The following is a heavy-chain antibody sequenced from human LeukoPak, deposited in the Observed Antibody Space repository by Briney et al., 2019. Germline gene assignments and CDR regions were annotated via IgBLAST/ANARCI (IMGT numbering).Heavy chain of an antibody. V-gene: IGHV3-48*04. CDR2: ISSSGSTI. CDR3: AKHDEDIVVVPAAILPPGYFDY. Sequence: GGSLRLSCAASGFTFSSYSMNWVRQAPGKGLEWVSYISSSGSTIYYADSVKGRFTISRDNAKNSLYLQMNSLRAEDTAVYYCAKHDEDIVVVPAAILPPGYFDYWGQGTLVTVSS. D-gene: IGHD2-2*02. CDR1: GFTFSSYS. J-gene: IGHJ4*02.